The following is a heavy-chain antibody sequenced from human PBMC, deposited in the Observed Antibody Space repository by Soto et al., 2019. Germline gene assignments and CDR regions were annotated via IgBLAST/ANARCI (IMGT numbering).Heavy chain of an antibody. CDR2: ISSSSSTI. J-gene: IGHJ6*03. CDR3: TRSAYMDV. D-gene: IGHD2-2*01. Sequence: GGALRLSCAASVVTFSRYAMSWVRQAPGKGLEWVSYISSSSSTIYYADSVKGRFTISRDNAKNSLYLQMNSLRAEDTAVYYATRSAYMDVWGKGTTVTVSS. CDR1: VVTFSRYA. V-gene: IGHV3-48*01.